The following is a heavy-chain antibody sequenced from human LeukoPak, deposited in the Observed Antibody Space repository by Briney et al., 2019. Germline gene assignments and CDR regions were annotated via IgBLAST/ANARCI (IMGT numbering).Heavy chain of an antibody. D-gene: IGHD4-17*01. J-gene: IGHJ2*01. Sequence: SETLSLTCTVSGGSISSGSYYWSWIRQPAGKGLEWIGRIYTSGSTNYNPSLKSRVTISVDTSKNQFSLKLSSVTAADTAVYYCARAVKATVYWYFDLWGRGTLVTVSS. V-gene: IGHV4-61*02. CDR2: IYTSGST. CDR1: GGSISSGSYY. CDR3: ARAVKATVYWYFDL.